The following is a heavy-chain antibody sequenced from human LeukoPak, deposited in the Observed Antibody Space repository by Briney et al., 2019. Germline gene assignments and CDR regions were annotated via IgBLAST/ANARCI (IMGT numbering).Heavy chain of an antibody. J-gene: IGHJ6*03. CDR3: ARGPKVGATLGYYYYYMDV. D-gene: IGHD1-26*01. V-gene: IGHV1-18*01. CDR2: ISAYNGNT. Sequence: RASVKVSCKASGYTFTSYGISWVRQAPGQGLEWMGWISAYNGNTNYAQKLQGRVTMTTDTSTSTAYMELRSLRSDDTAVYYCARGPKVGATLGYYYYYMDVWGKGTTVTVSS. CDR1: GYTFTSYG.